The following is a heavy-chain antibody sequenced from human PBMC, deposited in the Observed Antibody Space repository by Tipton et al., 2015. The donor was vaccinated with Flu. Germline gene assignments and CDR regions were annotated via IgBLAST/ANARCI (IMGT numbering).Heavy chain of an antibody. J-gene: IGHJ6*02. D-gene: IGHD1-20*01. CDR3: ARDRDLLASSNSNDEMDV. Sequence: TLSLTCAVSGGSISSTNWWSWVRQPPGKGLEWIGQIYHTGGTKYNPSLQSRVTMSVDRSKNQFSLNLRSVTAADSAVYYCARDRDLLASSNSNDEMDVWGQGTTVIVSS. CDR2: IYHTGGT. V-gene: IGHV4-4*02. CDR1: GGSISSTNW.